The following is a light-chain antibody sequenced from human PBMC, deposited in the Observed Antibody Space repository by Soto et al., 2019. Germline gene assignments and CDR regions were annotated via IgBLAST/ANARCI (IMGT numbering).Light chain of an antibody. CDR2: RNN. CDR3: AAWDDSLSGQV. CDR1: SSNIGSNY. V-gene: IGLV1-47*01. J-gene: IGLJ2*01. Sequence: QSVLTQPPSASGTPGQRVTISCSGSSSNIGSNYVYWYQQLPGRAPKLLISRNNQRPSGVPDRFSGSKSGTSASLAISGLRSEDEADYDCAAWDDSLSGQVFGGGTKLTVL.